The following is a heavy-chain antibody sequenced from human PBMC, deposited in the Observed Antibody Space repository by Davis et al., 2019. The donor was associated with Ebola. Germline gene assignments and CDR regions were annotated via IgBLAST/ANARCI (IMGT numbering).Heavy chain of an antibody. Sequence: SETLSLTCTVSGGSISSTTYYWGWIRQPPGKGLEWIGTIYYSGSSDYNPSLKSRVTISVDKSKNQFSLKLSSVTAADTAVYYCARDAGQTRDFDYWGQGTLVTVSS. J-gene: IGHJ4*02. V-gene: IGHV4-39*07. CDR3: ARDAGQTRDFDY. CDR1: GGSISSTTYY. CDR2: IYYSGSS.